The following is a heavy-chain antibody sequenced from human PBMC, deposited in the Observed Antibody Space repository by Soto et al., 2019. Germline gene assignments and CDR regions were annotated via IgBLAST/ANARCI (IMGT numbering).Heavy chain of an antibody. V-gene: IGHV3-21*01. CDR3: ARDGRRPDYDFWSGYSTVGFGSYYYYYGMDV. Sequence: GGSLRLSCAASGFTFSSYSMNWVRQAPGKGLEWVSSISSSSSYIYYADSVKGRFTISRDNAKNSLYLQMNSLRAEDTAVYYCARDGRRPDYDFWSGYSTVGFGSYYYYYGMDVWGQGTTVTVSS. CDR1: GFTFSSYS. D-gene: IGHD3-3*01. CDR2: ISSSSSYI. J-gene: IGHJ6*02.